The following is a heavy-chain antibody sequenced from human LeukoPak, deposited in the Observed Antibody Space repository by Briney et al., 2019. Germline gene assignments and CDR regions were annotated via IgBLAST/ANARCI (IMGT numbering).Heavy chain of an antibody. D-gene: IGHD1-26*01. V-gene: IGHV3-7*01. J-gene: IGHJ4*02. Sequence: GGSLRLSCEGSGFSFSSYWMTWVRQAPGKGLEWVANIKQDGSEKYYVDSVRGRFTISRDNAKNSLYLQMNSLRAEDTAMYYCARQRYSDYWGQGTPVTVSS. CDR1: GFSFSSYW. CDR3: ARQRYSDY. CDR2: IKQDGSEK.